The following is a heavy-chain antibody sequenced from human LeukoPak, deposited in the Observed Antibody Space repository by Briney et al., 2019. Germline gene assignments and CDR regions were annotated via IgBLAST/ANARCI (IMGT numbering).Heavy chain of an antibody. J-gene: IGHJ4*02. Sequence: KPGGSLRLSCAASGFTFSNAWMSWVRQAPGKGLEWVGRIKSKTDGGTTDYAAPVKGRFTISRDGSKNTLYLQMNSLKTEDTAVYYCTTGITMVRGVIHLIDYWGQGTLVTVSS. CDR3: TTGITMVRGVIHLIDY. CDR2: IKSKTDGGTT. V-gene: IGHV3-15*01. CDR1: GFTFSNAW. D-gene: IGHD3-10*01.